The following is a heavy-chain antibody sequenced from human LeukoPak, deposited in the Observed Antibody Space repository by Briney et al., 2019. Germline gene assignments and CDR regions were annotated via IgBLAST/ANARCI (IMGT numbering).Heavy chain of an antibody. CDR3: ARVPVWYSSSWYGDY. CDR2: IGVGGGRK. CDR1: GFTFRTYS. V-gene: IGHV3-48*01. Sequence: GGSLRLSCAASGFTFRTYSMNWVRQAPGKGLEWISYIGVGGGRKFYADSVKGRFTVSRDDAKNTLYLQMNSPRAEDTAVYYCARVPVWYSSSWYGDYWGQGTLVTVSS. D-gene: IGHD6-13*01. J-gene: IGHJ4*02.